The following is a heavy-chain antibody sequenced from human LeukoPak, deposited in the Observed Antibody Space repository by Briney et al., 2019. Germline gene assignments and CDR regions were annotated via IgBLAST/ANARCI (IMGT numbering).Heavy chain of an antibody. V-gene: IGHV4-38-2*01. J-gene: IGHJ6*03. CDR2: IYHSGST. CDR3: ARMRIQLDYYYYMDV. Sequence: PSETLSLTCAVSGYSISSGYYWGWIRQPPGKGLEWIGSIYHSGSTYYNPSLKSRVTMSVDTSKNQFSLKLSSVTAVDTAVYYCARMRIQLDYYYYMDVWGKGTTVTVSS. CDR1: GYSISSGYY. D-gene: IGHD5-18*01.